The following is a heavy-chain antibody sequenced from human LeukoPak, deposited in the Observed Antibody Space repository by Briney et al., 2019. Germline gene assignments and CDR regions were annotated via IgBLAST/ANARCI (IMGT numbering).Heavy chain of an antibody. CDR2: ISGSGDST. D-gene: IGHD2-2*02. CDR1: GFTFSSYA. J-gene: IGHJ4*02. V-gene: IGHV3-23*01. CDR3: PKGCASTSCYTSEY. Sequence: GGSLRLSCAASGFTFSSYAMSWVRQAPGRGLEWVSTISGSGDSTYYADSVKGRFTISRDNSKNTLYLQMNSLRPEDAAVYYCPKGCASTSCYTSEYWGQGTLVTVSS.